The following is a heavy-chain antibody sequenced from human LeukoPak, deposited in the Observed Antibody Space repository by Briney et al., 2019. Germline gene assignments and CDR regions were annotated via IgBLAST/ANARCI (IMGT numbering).Heavy chain of an antibody. Sequence: SETLSLTCAVYGGSFSGYYWSWIRQPPGKGLEWIGEINHSGSTNYNPSLKSRVTISVDTPKNQFSLKLSSVTAADTAVYYCAGPGVTATTYYYGMDVWGQGTTVTVSS. J-gene: IGHJ6*02. D-gene: IGHD5-18*01. V-gene: IGHV4-34*01. CDR1: GGSFSGYY. CDR3: AGPGVTATTYYYGMDV. CDR2: INHSGST.